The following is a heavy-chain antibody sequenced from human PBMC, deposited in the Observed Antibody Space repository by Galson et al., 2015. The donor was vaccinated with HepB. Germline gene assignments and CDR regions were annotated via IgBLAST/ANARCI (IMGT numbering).Heavy chain of an antibody. CDR1: GFTFSSYA. CDR2: ISSSGGTT. CDR3: AKDVHRHRDYGQFDN. J-gene: IGHJ4*02. V-gene: IGHV3-23*01. D-gene: IGHD4-17*01. Sequence: SLRLSCAASGFTFSSYAMSWVRQAPGKGLEWVSAISSSGGTTYYADSVKGRFTISRDNSKNTLYLQMNSLRAEDTALYYCAKDVHRHRDYGQFDNWGQGTLVTVSS.